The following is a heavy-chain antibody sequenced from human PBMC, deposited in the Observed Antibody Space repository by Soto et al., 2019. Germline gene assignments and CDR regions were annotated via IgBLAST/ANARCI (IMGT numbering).Heavy chain of an antibody. Sequence: GGSLRLSCAASGFTFKNYAMHWVRQAPGKGLEWVAVISYDGSIEFYADSVKGRFTISRDDFKNTMFLQMGSLRVEDTAIYYCAKEVSLGSTVDLGYWGQGALVTVSS. J-gene: IGHJ4*02. CDR3: AKEVSLGSTVDLGY. CDR1: GFTFKNYA. CDR2: ISYDGSIE. D-gene: IGHD7-27*01. V-gene: IGHV3-30-3*01.